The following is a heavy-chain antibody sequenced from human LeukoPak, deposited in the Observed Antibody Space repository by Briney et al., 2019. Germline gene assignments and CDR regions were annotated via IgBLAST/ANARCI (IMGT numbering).Heavy chain of an antibody. CDR1: GFTFDDYG. V-gene: IGHV3-20*04. J-gene: IGHJ4*02. CDR3: TSTGILGATTGVGLFDY. D-gene: IGHD1-26*01. Sequence: GGSLRLSCAASGFTFDDYGMSWVRQAPGKGLEWVSGINWNGGSTNYADSVKGRFTISRDNAKNSLYLQMNSLRAEDTALYYCTSTGILGATTGVGLFDYWGQGTLVTVSS. CDR2: INWNGGST.